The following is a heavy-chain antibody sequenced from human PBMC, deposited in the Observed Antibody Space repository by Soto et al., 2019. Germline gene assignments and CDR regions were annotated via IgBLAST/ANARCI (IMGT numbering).Heavy chain of an antibody. J-gene: IGHJ3*02. V-gene: IGHV3-23*01. D-gene: IGHD2-8*02. CDR3: AKATATGGGAFEI. CDR1: GFICSSYD. Sequence: GGSLRLSCAVSGFICSSYDMSWVRQAPGKGLEWVSTILVSGSTHYEDSVKGRFTISRDTSRNSVYLQMNSLTAGDTAVYYCAKATATGGGAFEIYGQGTMVTVSS. CDR2: ILVSGST.